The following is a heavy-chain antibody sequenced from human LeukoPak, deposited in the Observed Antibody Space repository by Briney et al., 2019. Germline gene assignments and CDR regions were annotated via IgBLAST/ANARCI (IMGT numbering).Heavy chain of an antibody. CDR1: GFTFSSYS. Sequence: GGSLRLSCAASGFTFSSYSMNWVRQAPGKGLEWVSSISSSSSYIYYADSVKGRFTISRDNAKNSLYLQMNSLRAEDTAVYYCARDVTLFTMIVVIIGEIDYWGQGTLVTVSS. CDR3: ARDVTLFTMIVVIIGEIDY. CDR2: ISSSSSYI. V-gene: IGHV3-21*01. D-gene: IGHD3-22*01. J-gene: IGHJ4*02.